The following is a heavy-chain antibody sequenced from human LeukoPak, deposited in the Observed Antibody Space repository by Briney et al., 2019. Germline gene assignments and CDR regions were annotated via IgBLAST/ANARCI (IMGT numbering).Heavy chain of an antibody. CDR1: GFTFSNYA. J-gene: IGHJ4*02. Sequence: PGGSLRLSCAASGFTFSNYAMHWVRQAPGKGLEWVTFIRYDGSNKYYADSVKGRFTISRDNSKNTLYLQMNSLRPEDTAVYYCARGLSGVTGYTYGRGIDYWGQGTLVTVSS. V-gene: IGHV3-30*02. D-gene: IGHD5-18*01. CDR3: ARGLSGVTGYTYGRGIDY. CDR2: IRYDGSNK.